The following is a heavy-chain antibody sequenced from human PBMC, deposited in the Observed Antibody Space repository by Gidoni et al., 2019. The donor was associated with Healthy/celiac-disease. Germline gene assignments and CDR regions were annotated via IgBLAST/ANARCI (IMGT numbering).Heavy chain of an antibody. CDR2: INHSGST. CDR1: GGSFSGYY. D-gene: IGHD2-15*01. CDR3: ARGREIGGGSCCNFDY. Sequence: QVQLQQWGAGLLKPSETLSLTCAVYGGSFSGYYWSWIRQPPGKGLEWIGEINHSGSTNYNPSLKSRVTISVDTSKNQFSLKLSSVTAADTAVYYCARGREIGGGSCCNFDYWGQGTLVTVSS. J-gene: IGHJ4*02. V-gene: IGHV4-34*01.